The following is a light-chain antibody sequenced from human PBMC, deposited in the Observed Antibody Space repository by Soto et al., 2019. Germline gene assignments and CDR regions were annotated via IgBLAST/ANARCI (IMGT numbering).Light chain of an antibody. Sequence: ELVLTQSPGTLSLSPGETATLSCRASQSLSSSYLAWYQQKPGQAPRLLIYGTSIRATGIPDRFSGSGSGTDFTLTITRLEPEDFAVYYCQRFGTSPPWTFGQGTKVDIK. J-gene: IGKJ1*01. CDR2: GTS. CDR3: QRFGTSPPWT. V-gene: IGKV3-20*01. CDR1: QSLSSSY.